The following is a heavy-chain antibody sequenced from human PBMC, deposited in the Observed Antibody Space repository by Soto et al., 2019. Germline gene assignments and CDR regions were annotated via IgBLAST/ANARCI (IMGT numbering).Heavy chain of an antibody. J-gene: IGHJ6*02. V-gene: IGHV1-46*01. CDR3: ARTGITIFGGVDYYYGMDV. D-gene: IGHD3-3*01. CDR2: INPSGGIT. Sequence: ASVKVSCKTSGFTFTSYFNHWVRQAPGQGLEWMGMINPSGGITSFAQKFQGRVTMTRDTSTSTVHMELSDLRSEDTAVYYCARTGITIFGGVDYYYGMDVWGQGTTVTVSS. CDR1: GFTFTSYF.